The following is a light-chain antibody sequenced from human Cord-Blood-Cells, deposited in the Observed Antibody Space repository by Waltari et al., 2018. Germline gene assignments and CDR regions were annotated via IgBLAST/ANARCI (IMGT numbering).Light chain of an antibody. J-gene: IGLJ2*01. CDR2: GKN. V-gene: IGLV3-19*01. CDR1: SLRSYY. Sequence: SSELTQDPAVSVALGQTVRITCQGDSLRSYYASWYQQKPGQAPVLVLYGKNNRPSGIPNRFSGSSSGNTASLTITGAQAEDEADYYCNTRDSSGNHVVFGGETKLTVL. CDR3: NTRDSSGNHVV.